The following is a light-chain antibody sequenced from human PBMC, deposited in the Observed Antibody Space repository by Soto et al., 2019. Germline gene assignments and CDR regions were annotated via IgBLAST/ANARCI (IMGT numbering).Light chain of an antibody. CDR2: SAS. V-gene: IGKV1-6*01. J-gene: IGKJ1*01. CDR1: QNIRND. Sequence: IQMTQSPSTLSASVGDRVTITCRASQNIRNDLGWYQQKPGKAPKLLISSASTLQSEVPSRFSGSGSGTDFTLTISSLQPEDFATYYCLQAYNYPLSFGQGTKVDIK. CDR3: LQAYNYPLS.